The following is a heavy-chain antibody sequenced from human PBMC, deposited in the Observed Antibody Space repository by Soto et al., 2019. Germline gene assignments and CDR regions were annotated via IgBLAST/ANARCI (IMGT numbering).Heavy chain of an antibody. V-gene: IGHV3-30*19. D-gene: IGHD3-16*01. CDR2: VFYDGSNK. CDR1: GFSFRRYG. CDR3: ARGGPDGSYFDY. Sequence: VQLVESGGGVVQPGRSLRLSCATSGFSFRRYGMHWVRQAPGKGLEWVAVVFYDGSNKYYADSVKGRFTISRDNSKNTLFLQMNRLRAEDTAVYYCARGGPDGSYFDYWGQGILVTVSS. J-gene: IGHJ4*02.